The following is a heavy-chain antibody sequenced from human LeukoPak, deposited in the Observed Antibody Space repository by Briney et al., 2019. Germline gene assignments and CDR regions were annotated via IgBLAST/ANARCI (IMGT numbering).Heavy chain of an antibody. J-gene: IGHJ6*02. CDR3: ARGLVVTQATAYGMDV. Sequence: SQTLSLTCAVSGGSISSGGYSWSWIRQPPGKGLEWIGYIYHSGSTYYNPSLKSRVTISVDTSKNQFSLKLSSVTAADTAVYYCARGLVVTQATAYGMDVWGQGTTVTVSS. CDR1: GGSISSGGYS. D-gene: IGHD2-2*01. CDR2: IYHSGST. V-gene: IGHV4-30-2*01.